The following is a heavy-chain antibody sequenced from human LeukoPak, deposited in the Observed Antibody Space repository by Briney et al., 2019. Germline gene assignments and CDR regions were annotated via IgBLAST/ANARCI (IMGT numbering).Heavy chain of an antibody. D-gene: IGHD6-13*01. CDR1: GGTFSSYS. J-gene: IGHJ4*02. V-gene: IGHV1-69*05. CDR2: IIPMYGTA. Sequence: EASVKVSCKASGGTFSSYSITWVRQAPGQGLEWMGRIIPMYGTANYAQKFQGRVTITTDESTSTAYMELSTLRSDDTAVYYCARERPPGDSSSWFLEGYFDIWGQGTLVTVSS. CDR3: ARERPPGDSSSWFLEGYFDI.